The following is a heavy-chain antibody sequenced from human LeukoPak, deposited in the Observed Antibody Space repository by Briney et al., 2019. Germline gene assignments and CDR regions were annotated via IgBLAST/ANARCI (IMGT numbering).Heavy chain of an antibody. Sequence: SETLSLTCTVSGGSISSYYWSWIRQPPGKGLEWIGYIYYSGSTNYNPSLKSRVTISVDASKNQFSLKLSSVTAADTAVYYCARDVVVPAAIQYNAFDIWGQGTMVTVSS. D-gene: IGHD2-2*01. J-gene: IGHJ3*02. CDR1: GGSISSYY. CDR2: IYYSGST. CDR3: ARDVVVPAAIQYNAFDI. V-gene: IGHV4-59*08.